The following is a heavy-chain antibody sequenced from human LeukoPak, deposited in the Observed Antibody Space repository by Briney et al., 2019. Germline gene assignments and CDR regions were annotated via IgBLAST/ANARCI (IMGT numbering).Heavy chain of an antibody. CDR2: INSDGSST. V-gene: IGHV3-74*01. CDR3: ARVDSSGWYSP. J-gene: IGHJ5*02. D-gene: IGHD6-19*01. CDR1: GFTFSSYW. Sequence: PGGSLRLSCAASGFTFSSYWMHWVRQAPGKGLVWVPRINSDGSSTSYADSVKGRFTISRDNAKNTLYLQMNSLRAEDTAVYYCARVDSSGWYSPWGQGTLVTVSS.